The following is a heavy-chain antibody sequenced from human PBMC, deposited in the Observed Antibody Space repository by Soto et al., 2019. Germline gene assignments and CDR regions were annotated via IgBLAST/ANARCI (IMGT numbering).Heavy chain of an antibody. J-gene: IGHJ6*02. CDR3: ARDYYRFNSGYGFSMDV. CDR2: ISYDGSNK. Sequence: HPGGSLRLSCAASGFTFSSYAMHWVRQAPGKGLEWVAVISYDGSNKYYADYVKGRFTISRDNSKNTLYLQMNSLRAEDTAVYYCARDYYRFNSGYGFSMDVWGQGTTVTVSS. CDR1: GFTFSSYA. D-gene: IGHD5-12*01. V-gene: IGHV3-30-3*01.